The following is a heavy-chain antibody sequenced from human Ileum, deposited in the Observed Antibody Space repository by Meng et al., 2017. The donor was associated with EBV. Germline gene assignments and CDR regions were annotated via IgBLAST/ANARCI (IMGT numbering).Heavy chain of an antibody. CDR2: IQHSGST. Sequence: QPQPQEPGSGLVKPSQTLSLTCAVSGGSISSGGHSWSWIRQPPGKGLEWIGDIQHSGSTYYNPSLKSRVTISVDRSRNQFSLKLSSVTAADTAVYYCARAHPVVYFLDYWGQGTLVTVSS. J-gene: IGHJ4*02. D-gene: IGHD4-23*01. V-gene: IGHV4-30-2*01. CDR1: GGSISSGGHS. CDR3: ARAHPVVYFLDY.